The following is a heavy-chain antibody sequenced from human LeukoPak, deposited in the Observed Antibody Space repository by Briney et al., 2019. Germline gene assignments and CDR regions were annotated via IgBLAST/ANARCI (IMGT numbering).Heavy chain of an antibody. CDR2: IYYSGST. J-gene: IGHJ6*02. Sequence: PSQTLSLTCTVSGGSISSGGYYWSWIRQHPGKGLEWIGYIYYSGSTYYNSSLKSRVAISVDTSKNQFSLKLSSVTAADTAVYYCARANYYDSSGYYFPVYYYGMDVWGQGTTVTVSS. V-gene: IGHV4-31*03. CDR3: ARANYYDSSGYYFPVYYYGMDV. CDR1: GGSISSGGYY. D-gene: IGHD3-22*01.